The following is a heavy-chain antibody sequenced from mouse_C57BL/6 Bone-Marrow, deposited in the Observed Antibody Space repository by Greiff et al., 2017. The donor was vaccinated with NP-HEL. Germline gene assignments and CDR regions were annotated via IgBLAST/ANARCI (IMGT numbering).Heavy chain of an antibody. J-gene: IGHJ2*01. Sequence: EVQLQQSGPELVKPGASVKISCKASGYTFTDYYMNWVKQSHGKSLEWIGDINPNNGGTSYNQKFKGKATLTVDKSSSTAYMELRSLTSEDSAVYYCARFPGTRFDYWGQGTTLTVSS. CDR3: ARFPGTRFDY. CDR2: INPNNGGT. CDR1: GYTFTDYY. V-gene: IGHV1-26*01. D-gene: IGHD4-1*01.